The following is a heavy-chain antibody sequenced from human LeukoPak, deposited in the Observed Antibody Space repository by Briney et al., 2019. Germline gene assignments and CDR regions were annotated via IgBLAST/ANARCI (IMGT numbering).Heavy chain of an antibody. J-gene: IGHJ6*03. CDR3: AGYYDSSIYMDV. CDR2: IYYSGST. CDR1: GGSISNYY. V-gene: IGHV4-59*01. D-gene: IGHD3-22*01. Sequence: SETLSLTCTVSGGSISNYYWNWIRQPPGKGLGWIGYIYYSGSTNYNPSLKSRVTISVDTSKNQFSLKLSSVTAADTAVYYCAGYYDSSIYMDVWGKGTTVTISS.